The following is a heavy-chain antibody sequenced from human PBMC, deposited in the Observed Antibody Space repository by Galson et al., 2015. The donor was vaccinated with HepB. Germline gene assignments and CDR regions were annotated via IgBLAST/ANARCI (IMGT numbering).Heavy chain of an antibody. CDR1: GFTFSSYA. J-gene: IGHJ5*02. CDR3: VKDLRLGDYVP. V-gene: IGHV3-64D*06. D-gene: IGHD4-17*01. CDR2: ISSNGGST. Sequence: SLRLSCAASGFTFSSYAIHWVRQAPGKGLEYVSAISSNGGSTYYADSVKGRFTISRDNSKNTLYLQMSSLRAEDTAVYYCVKDLRLGDYVPWGQGTLVTVSS.